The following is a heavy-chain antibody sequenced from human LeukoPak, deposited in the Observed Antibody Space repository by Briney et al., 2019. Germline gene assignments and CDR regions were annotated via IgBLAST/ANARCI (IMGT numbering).Heavy chain of an antibody. D-gene: IGHD2-2*01. CDR3: ASQVVPAARVDY. V-gene: IGHV3-21*01. CDR1: GFTFSSYS. Sequence: PGGSLRLSCAASGFTFSSYSMNWVRQAPGKGLEWVSSISSSSSYIYYADSVKGRFTISRDNAKNSLYLQMNSLRAEDTAVYYCASQVVPAARVDYWGQGTLVTVS. J-gene: IGHJ4*02. CDR2: ISSSSSYI.